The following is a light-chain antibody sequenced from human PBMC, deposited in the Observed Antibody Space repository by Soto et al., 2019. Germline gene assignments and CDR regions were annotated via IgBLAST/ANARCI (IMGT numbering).Light chain of an antibody. CDR3: QQYGSSPRT. V-gene: IGKV3-20*01. J-gene: IGKJ4*01. Sequence: EIVLTQSPGTLSLSPGERATLSCRASQSVSSTYLAWYQQKPGQAPRLLIYGASSRATGIPGRFSGSGSGTDFTLTISKLEPEDFALYYCQQYGSSPRTFGGGTKVEI. CDR1: QSVSSTY. CDR2: GAS.